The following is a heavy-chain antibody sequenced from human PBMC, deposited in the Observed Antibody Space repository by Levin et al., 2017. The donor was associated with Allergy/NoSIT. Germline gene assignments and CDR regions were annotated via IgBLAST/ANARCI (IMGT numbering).Heavy chain of an antibody. Sequence: GESLKISCAASGFTFSGSAMHWVRQASGKGLEWVGRIRSKANSFVTAYAASVTGRFTISRDDSKNTAYLQMSGLKTEDTAVYYCATQGMDTSGYYRIWGQGTMVTVSS. D-gene: IGHD3-3*01. CDR1: GFTFSGSA. CDR3: ATQGMDTSGYYRI. CDR2: IRSKANSFVT. J-gene: IGHJ3*02. V-gene: IGHV3-73*01.